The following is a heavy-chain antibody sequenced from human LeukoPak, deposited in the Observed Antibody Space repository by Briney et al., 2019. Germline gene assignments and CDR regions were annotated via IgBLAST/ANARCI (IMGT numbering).Heavy chain of an antibody. V-gene: IGHV1-18*01. CDR3: ASLKNYYDSSGYLVTDAFDI. CDR1: GYTFTSYG. Sequence: ASVKVSCKASGYTFTSYGISWVRQAPGQGLEWMGWISTYNGHTNYAQTLQGRVTMTTDTSTTTAYMELRSLRSDDTAVYYCASLKNYYDSSGYLVTDAFDIWGQGTMVTVSS. D-gene: IGHD3-22*01. CDR2: ISTYNGHT. J-gene: IGHJ3*02.